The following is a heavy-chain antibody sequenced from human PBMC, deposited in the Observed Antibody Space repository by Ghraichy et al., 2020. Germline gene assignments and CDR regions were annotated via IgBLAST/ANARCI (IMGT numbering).Heavy chain of an antibody. D-gene: IGHD1-26*01. V-gene: IGHV3-48*03. J-gene: IGHJ4*02. CDR1: GFPFSTYE. CDR3: ARKIVGTTGADY. CDR2: ISSSDSTGSTV. Sequence: GESLNISCAASGFPFSTYEMNWVRQAPGKGLEWVSYISSSDSTGSTVYYADSVKGRFTISRDNAKNSLYLQMNSLRAEDTAVYYYARKIVGTTGADYWGQGTLVTVSS.